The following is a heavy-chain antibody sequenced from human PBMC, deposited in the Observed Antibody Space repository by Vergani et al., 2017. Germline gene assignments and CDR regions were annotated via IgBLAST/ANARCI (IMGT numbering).Heavy chain of an antibody. D-gene: IGHD3-22*01. CDR3: ASSCYDSSGYRDYYYYGMDV. CDR2: IIPIFGTA. V-gene: IGHV1-69*01. CDR1: GGTFSSYA. Sequence: QVQLVQSGAEVKKPGSSVKVSCKASGGTFSSYAISWVRQAPGQGLEWMGGIIPIFGTANYAQKFQGRVTITADESTSTAYMELSSLRSEDTAVYYCASSCYDSSGYRDYYYYGMDVWGQGTTVTVSS. J-gene: IGHJ6*02.